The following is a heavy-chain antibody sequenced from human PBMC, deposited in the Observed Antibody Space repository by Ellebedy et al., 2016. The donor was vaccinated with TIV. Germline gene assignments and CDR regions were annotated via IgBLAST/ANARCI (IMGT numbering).Heavy chain of an antibody. CDR3: AKDIGVGATRGGFDGMDV. J-gene: IGHJ6*02. Sequence: PGGSLRLSCAASGFTFDDYAMHWVRQAPGKGLEWVSGISWNSGSIGYADSVKGRFTISRDNAKNSLYLQMNSLRAEDMALYYCAKDIGVGATRGGFDGMDVWGQGTTVTVSS. CDR2: ISWNSGSI. V-gene: IGHV3-9*03. CDR1: GFTFDDYA. D-gene: IGHD1-26*01.